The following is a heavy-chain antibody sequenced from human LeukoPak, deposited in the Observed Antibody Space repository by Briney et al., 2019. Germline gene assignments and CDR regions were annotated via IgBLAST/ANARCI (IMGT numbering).Heavy chain of an antibody. CDR2: IYYSGTT. D-gene: IGHD5-24*01. V-gene: IGHV4-39*01. J-gene: IGHJ4*02. CDR3: ARQRRWIQQI. Sequence: SETLSLTCTVSGGSISSSDHYWGWIRQSPGMGLEWIGSIYYSGTTYYNPSLKSRVTISVDTSKNQFSLKLSSLTAADTAVYYCARQRRWIQQIWGQGTLVTVSS. CDR1: GGSISSSDHY.